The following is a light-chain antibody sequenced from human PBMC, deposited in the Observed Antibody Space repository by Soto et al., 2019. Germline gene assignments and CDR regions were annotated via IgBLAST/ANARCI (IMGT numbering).Light chain of an antibody. V-gene: IGKV4-1*01. CDR2: WAS. CDR3: QQYYSTPWT. CDR1: QNVLYSSNNKNY. Sequence: DIVMTQSPDSLAVSLGERATINCKSIQNVLYSSNNKNYLAWYQQKLGQPPKLLIRWASTRESGVPDRFSGSGSGTDFTLTISSLQAEDVAVYFCQQYYSTPWTFGQGTKVDI. J-gene: IGKJ1*01.